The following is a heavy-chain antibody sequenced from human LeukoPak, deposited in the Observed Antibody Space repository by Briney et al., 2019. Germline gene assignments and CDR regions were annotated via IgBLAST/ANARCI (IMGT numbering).Heavy chain of an antibody. D-gene: IGHD6-6*01. V-gene: IGHV4-4*07. Sequence: PSETLSLPRTVSGGSTSSYYWSWIRQPAGKGLEWIGRIYTSGRTNYNPSLKSRVTMSVDTSKKQFSLKLSSVTAADTAVYYCARDPQLGPFDYWGQGTLVTVSS. J-gene: IGHJ4*02. CDR2: IYTSGRT. CDR1: GGSTSSYY. CDR3: ARDPQLGPFDY.